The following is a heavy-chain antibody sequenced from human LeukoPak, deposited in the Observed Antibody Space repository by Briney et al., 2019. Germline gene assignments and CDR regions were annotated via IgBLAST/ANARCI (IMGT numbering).Heavy chain of an antibody. D-gene: IGHD6-19*01. CDR2: TYYRSKWYD. Sequence: SQTLSITCAISGDSVSSKNGAWNWIRQSPSRGLEWLGRTYYRSKWYDDYAESLKGRITISPDTSKNQFSLQLNSVTPEDTAVYYCARDVETSGWYTFDYWGQGTLVTVSS. CDR3: ARDVETSGWYTFDY. CDR1: GDSVSSKNGA. J-gene: IGHJ4*02. V-gene: IGHV6-1*01.